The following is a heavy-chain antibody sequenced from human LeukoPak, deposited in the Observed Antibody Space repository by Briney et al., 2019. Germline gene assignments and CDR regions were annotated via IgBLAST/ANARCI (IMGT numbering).Heavy chain of an antibody. CDR3: ARDVGEYQILGFDY. CDR2: INSDGSRT. D-gene: IGHD3-10*01. Sequence: GGSLRLSCAASRFIFSTYWMHWVRQAPGKGLVWVSRINSDGSRTNYADSVKGRFTISRDNAKNTLYLQMNSLRAEDTTIYYCARDVGEYQILGFDYWGQGTLVTVSS. J-gene: IGHJ4*02. V-gene: IGHV3-74*01. CDR1: RFIFSTYW.